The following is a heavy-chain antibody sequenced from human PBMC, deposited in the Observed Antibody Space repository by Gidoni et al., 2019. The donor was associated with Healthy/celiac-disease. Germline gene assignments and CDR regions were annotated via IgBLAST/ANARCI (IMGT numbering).Heavy chain of an antibody. Sequence: QVQLVQSGAEVKKPAASAKVSCKASGYTFTSYGISWVRQAPEQGLEWMGWITAYNGNTNYAQRLQGRVTMTTDTSTSTAYMELRSLRSDDTAVYYCARDWVVGWELLGGYWGQGTLVTVSS. CDR2: ITAYNGNT. D-gene: IGHD1-26*01. J-gene: IGHJ4*02. CDR1: GYTFTSYG. CDR3: ARDWVVGWELLGGY. V-gene: IGHV1-18*01.